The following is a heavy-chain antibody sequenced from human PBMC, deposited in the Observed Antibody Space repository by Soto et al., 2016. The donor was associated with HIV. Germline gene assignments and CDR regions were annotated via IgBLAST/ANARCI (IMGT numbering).Heavy chain of an antibody. J-gene: IGHJ5*02. V-gene: IGHV3-33*01. Sequence: VQLVESGGGVVQPGRSLRLSCAASGFTFSSYGMHWVRQAPGKGLEWVAVIWYDGSNKYYADSVKGRFTISRDNSKNTLYLQMNSLRAEDTAVYYCARDRDSSWTQYNWFDPWGQGTLVTVSS. CDR3: ARDRDSSWTQYNWFDP. CDR2: IWYDGSNK. CDR1: GFTFSSYG. D-gene: IGHD6-13*01.